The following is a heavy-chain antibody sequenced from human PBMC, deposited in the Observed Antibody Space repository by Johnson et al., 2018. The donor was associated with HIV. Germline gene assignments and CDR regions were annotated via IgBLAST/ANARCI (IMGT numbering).Heavy chain of an antibody. V-gene: IGHV3-15*01. CDR2: IKSKTDGGTT. Sequence: VTLVESGGGLVKPGGSLRLSCEASGFTFSNACMSWVRQAPGKGLEWVGRIKSKTDGGTTDYAAPVKGRFTISRDESRNTLYLQMNSLKTEDTGVYYCARDNLRQLDAFDIWGQGTMVTVSS. CDR3: ARDNLRQLDAFDI. J-gene: IGHJ3*02. D-gene: IGHD3-16*01. CDR1: GFTFSNAC.